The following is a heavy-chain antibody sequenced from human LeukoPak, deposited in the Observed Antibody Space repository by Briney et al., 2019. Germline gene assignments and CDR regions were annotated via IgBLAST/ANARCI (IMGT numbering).Heavy chain of an antibody. CDR2: ISSSSSTI. Sequence: GGSLRLSCAASGFTFSSYSMNWVRQAPGKGLEWVSYISSSSSTIYYADSVKGRFTISRDNAKNSLYLQMNSLKTEDTAVYYCTTGSEWELPSYFDYWGQGTLVTVSS. CDR1: GFTFSSYS. V-gene: IGHV3-48*01. CDR3: TTGSEWELPSYFDY. J-gene: IGHJ4*02. D-gene: IGHD1-26*01.